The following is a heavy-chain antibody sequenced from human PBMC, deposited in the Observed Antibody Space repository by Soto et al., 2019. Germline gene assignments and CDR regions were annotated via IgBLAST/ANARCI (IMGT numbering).Heavy chain of an antibody. CDR3: ATTTLIAVAGNLGFDY. D-gene: IGHD6-19*01. J-gene: IGHJ4*02. CDR2: ISSSSSYI. V-gene: IGHV3-21*01. CDR1: GFTFSSYG. Sequence: SLRLSCAASGFTFSSYGMRWVRQAPGKGLEWVSSISSSSSYIYYADSVKGRFTISRDNAKNSLYLQMNSLRAEDTAVYYCATTTLIAVAGNLGFDYWGQGTLVTVSS.